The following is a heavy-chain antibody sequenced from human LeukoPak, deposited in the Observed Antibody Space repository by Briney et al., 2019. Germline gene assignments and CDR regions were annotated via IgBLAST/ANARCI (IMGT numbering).Heavy chain of an antibody. CDR3: ARHDKYGSGSYPLGY. Sequence: SETLSLTCTVSGGSIRGYYWSWIRQTPGKGLEWIAYIYDSGTTNYNPSLKSRVTISVDTSSSEVSLNLGSVTAADTAVYYCARHDKYGSGSYPLGYWGQGTLVTVSS. CDR2: IYDSGTT. J-gene: IGHJ4*02. D-gene: IGHD3-10*01. V-gene: IGHV4-59*08. CDR1: GGSIRGYY.